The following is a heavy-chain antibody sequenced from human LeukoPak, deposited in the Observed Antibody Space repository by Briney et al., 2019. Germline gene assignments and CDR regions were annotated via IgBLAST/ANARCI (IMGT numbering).Heavy chain of an antibody. D-gene: IGHD6-19*01. CDR3: GGGSSGWYWFDP. V-gene: IGHV1-18*01. J-gene: IGHJ5*02. CDR1: GYTFTSYG. Sequence: ASVKVSCKASGYTFTSYGISWVRQAPGQGLEWMGWISAYNGNTNYAHKLQGRVTMTTDTSTSTAYMELRRPRSDGTALYYCGGGSSGWYWFDPWGQGTLVTVSS. CDR2: ISAYNGNT.